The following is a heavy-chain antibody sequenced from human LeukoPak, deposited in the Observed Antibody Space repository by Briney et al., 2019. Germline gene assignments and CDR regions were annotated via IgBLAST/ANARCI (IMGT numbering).Heavy chain of an antibody. Sequence: GESLKISCKGSGYSFTSYWIGWVRPMPGKGLEWMGIIYPGDSDTRYSPSFQGQVTISADKSISTAYLQWSSLKASDTAMYYCARHYCSSTSCYDLGTSFDYWGQGTLVTVSS. J-gene: IGHJ4*02. CDR1: GYSFTSYW. CDR2: IYPGDSDT. D-gene: IGHD2-2*01. CDR3: ARHYCSSTSCYDLGTSFDY. V-gene: IGHV5-51*01.